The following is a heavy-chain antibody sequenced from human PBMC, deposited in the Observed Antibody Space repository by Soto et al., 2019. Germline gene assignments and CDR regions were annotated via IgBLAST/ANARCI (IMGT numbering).Heavy chain of an antibody. V-gene: IGHV3-9*01. CDR1: GFTFDDYA. CDR2: ISWNSGSI. CDR3: AKDIGGYGGNPDY. Sequence: EVQLVESGGGLVQPGRSLRLSCVGSGFTFDDYAMHWVRQAPGKGLEGVSGISWNSGSIGYADSVKGRFTISRDNAKNSLYLQMNSLRPEDTALYYCAKDIGGYGGNPDYWGQGTLVIVSS. J-gene: IGHJ4*02. D-gene: IGHD2-15*01.